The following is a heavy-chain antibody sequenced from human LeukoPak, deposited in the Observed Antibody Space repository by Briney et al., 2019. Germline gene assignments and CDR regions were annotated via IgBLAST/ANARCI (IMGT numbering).Heavy chain of an antibody. CDR1: GFTFSGYS. J-gene: IGHJ4*02. D-gene: IGHD3-3*01. V-gene: IGHV3-48*02. CDR2: ISSSSNKI. Sequence: GGSLTLSCAASGFTFSGYSMNWVRQAPGKGLEWVSYISSSSNKIYYADSMKGRFITSRDNAKNSLYLQMNSLRDEDTAVYYCARSGLRFLELLDYWGQGTLVTVSS. CDR3: ARSGLRFLELLDY.